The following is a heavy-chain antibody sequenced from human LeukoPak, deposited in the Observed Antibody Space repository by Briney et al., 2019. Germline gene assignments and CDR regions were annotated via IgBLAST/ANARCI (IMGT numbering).Heavy chain of an antibody. Sequence: SETLSLTCTVSGGSISSSSYYWGWIRQPPGKGLEWIGRIYYSGSTYYNPSLKCRVTISVDTSKNQFSLKLSSVTAADTAVYYCARRVVGATGGGIDYWGQGTLVTVSS. CDR2: IYYSGST. CDR1: GGSISSSSYY. J-gene: IGHJ4*02. CDR3: ARRVVGATGGGIDY. D-gene: IGHD1-26*01. V-gene: IGHV4-39*01.